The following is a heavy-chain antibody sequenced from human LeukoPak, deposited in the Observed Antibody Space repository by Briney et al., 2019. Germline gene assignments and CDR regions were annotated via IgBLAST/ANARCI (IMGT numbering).Heavy chain of an antibody. D-gene: IGHD2-15*01. CDR2: ISSSGDKK. CDR1: AFTFLSFE. CDR3: ARDGGGSAWAFDL. V-gene: IGHV3-48*03. Sequence: GGSLRLSCAASAFTFLSFEMNWVRQAPGKGLEWVAYISSSGDKKDYADSVKGRFTVSRDNAKNSVYLQVNSLRVADTALYFCARDGGGSAWAFDLWGQGTLVTVSS. J-gene: IGHJ4*02.